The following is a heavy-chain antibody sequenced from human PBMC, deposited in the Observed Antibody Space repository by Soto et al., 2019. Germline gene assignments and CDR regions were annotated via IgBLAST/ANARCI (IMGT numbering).Heavy chain of an antibody. Sequence: QVQLQESGPGLVKPSETLSLTCSVSAGYITNYYWNWIRQPPEKGLEWIGFIHHSGNSMSNPSLRSRLTMSVDTTEGQISLNLRAVTAADTAVYYCAKWNEMKRSFDDWGQGILVIVSS. D-gene: IGHD1-1*01. J-gene: IGHJ4*02. CDR2: IHHSGNS. V-gene: IGHV4-59*01. CDR3: AKWNEMKRSFDD. CDR1: AGYITNYY.